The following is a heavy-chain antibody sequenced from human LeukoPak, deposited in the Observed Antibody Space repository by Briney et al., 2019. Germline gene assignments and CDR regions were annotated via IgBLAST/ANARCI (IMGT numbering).Heavy chain of an antibody. V-gene: IGHV4-38-2*02. Sequence: SETLSLTCTVSGYSISSGYYWGWIRQPPGKGLEWIGSIYHSGSTYYNPSLKSRVTISVDTSKNQFSLKLSSVTAADTAVYYCARQRGYYDSSGYYYGIYFDYWGQGTLVTVSS. CDR3: ARQRGYYDSSGYYYGIYFDY. CDR1: GYSISSGYY. J-gene: IGHJ4*02. D-gene: IGHD3-22*01. CDR2: IYHSGST.